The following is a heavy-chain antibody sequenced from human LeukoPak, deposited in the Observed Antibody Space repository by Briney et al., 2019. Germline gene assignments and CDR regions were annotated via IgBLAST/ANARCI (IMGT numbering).Heavy chain of an antibody. CDR1: GGSISSYY. CDR2: IYYSGST. V-gene: IGHV4-59*01. D-gene: IGHD2-2*01. J-gene: IGHJ3*02. Sequence: SETLSLTCTVSGGSISSYYWSWIRQPPGKGLEWIGYIYYSGSTNYNPSLKSRVTISVDTSKNQFSLKLSSVTAADTAVYYCARGVGYCSSTSCYADAFDIWGQGTMVTVSS. CDR3: ARGVGYCSSTSCYADAFDI.